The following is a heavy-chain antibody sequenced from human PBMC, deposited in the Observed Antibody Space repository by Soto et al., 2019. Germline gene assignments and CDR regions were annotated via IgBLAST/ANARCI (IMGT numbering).Heavy chain of an antibody. CDR2: IGPYNGNT. CDR3: ARCYCSVGSCYTCWHFDL. Sequence: GASVKVSCTASGYTFNNDGISWVRQAPGQGLEWMGWIGPYNGNTDHAQNFQGRVTMTTDTSTNTAYMELRSLRSDDTALYYCARCYCSVGSCYTCWHFDLWGRGTLVTVSS. D-gene: IGHD2-15*01. V-gene: IGHV1-18*01. CDR1: GYTFNNDG. J-gene: IGHJ2*01.